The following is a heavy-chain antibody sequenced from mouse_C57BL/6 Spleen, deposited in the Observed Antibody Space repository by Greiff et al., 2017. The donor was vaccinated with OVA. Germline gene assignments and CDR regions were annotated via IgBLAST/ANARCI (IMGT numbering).Heavy chain of an antibody. J-gene: IGHJ2*01. CDR3: ARESLITTVVFDY. D-gene: IGHD1-1*01. V-gene: IGHV1-82*01. CDR2: IYPGDGDT. Sequence: QVQLKESGPELVKPGASVKISCKASGYAFSSSWMNWVKQRPGKGLEWIGRIYPGDGDTNYNGKFKGKATLTADKSSSTAYMQLSSLTSEDSAVYFCARESLITTVVFDYWGQGTTLTVSS. CDR1: GYAFSSSW.